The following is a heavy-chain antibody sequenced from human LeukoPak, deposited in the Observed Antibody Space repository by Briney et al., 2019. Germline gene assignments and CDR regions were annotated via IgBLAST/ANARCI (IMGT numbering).Heavy chain of an antibody. Sequence: GGSLRLSCAGAGINLTNSAINWVRQAPGKGLEWVSFVSGSGGTKHYGASVKGRFTISRDNSKNTLYLQMNSLRAEDTAVYYCAREHHGLLPGPAAFGYWGQGTLVTVSS. D-gene: IGHD2-2*01. J-gene: IGHJ4*02. CDR3: AREHHGLLPGPAAFGY. CDR1: GINLTNSA. V-gene: IGHV3-23*01. CDR2: VSGSGGTK.